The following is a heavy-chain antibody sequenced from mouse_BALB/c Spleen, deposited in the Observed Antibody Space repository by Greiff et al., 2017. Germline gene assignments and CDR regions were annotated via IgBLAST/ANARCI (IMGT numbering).Heavy chain of an antibody. V-gene: IGHV5-6-3*01. Sequence: EVQVVESGGGLVQPGGSLKLSCAASGFTFSSYGMSWVRQTPDKRLELVATINSNGGSTYYPDSVKGRFTISRDNAKNTLYLQMSSLKSEDTAMYYCARDSDYGYAMDYWGQGTSVTVSS. D-gene: IGHD2-4*01. CDR3: ARDSDYGYAMDY. J-gene: IGHJ4*01. CDR1: GFTFSSYG. CDR2: INSNGGST.